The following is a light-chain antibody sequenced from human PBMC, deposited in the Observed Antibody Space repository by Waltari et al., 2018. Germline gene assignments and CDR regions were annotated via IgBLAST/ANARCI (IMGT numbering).Light chain of an antibody. CDR3: QRYNNWVT. J-gene: IGKJ4*01. Sequence: EIVMTQSPATLSVSPGERATLSCKASQDVSINLAWYQQKPGQAPRLLIYHASTRATGVPARFRGSGSGTEFTLTISSLQSEDFAVYFCQRYNNWVTCGGGTKVQIK. V-gene: IGKV3-15*01. CDR2: HAS. CDR1: QDVSIN.